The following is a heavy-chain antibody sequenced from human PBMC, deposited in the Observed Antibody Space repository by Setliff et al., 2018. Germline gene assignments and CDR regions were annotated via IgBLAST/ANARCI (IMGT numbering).Heavy chain of an antibody. J-gene: IGHJ4*02. CDR2: INIDGRSI. V-gene: IGHV3-74*01. CDR1: GFTFSIYW. D-gene: IGHD2-8*01. Sequence: PGGSLRLSCAASGFTFSIYWMHWVRQVPGKGLEWVSRINIDGRSINYADSVRGRFTISRDNSQNTVYLQMTNLRVEDTAIYYCAKDRVPDGKWDFDSSGPGILVTVSS. CDR3: AKDRVPDGKWDFDS.